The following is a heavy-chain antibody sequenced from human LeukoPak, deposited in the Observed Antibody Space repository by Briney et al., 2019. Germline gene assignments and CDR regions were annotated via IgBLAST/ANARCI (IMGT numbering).Heavy chain of an antibody. V-gene: IGHV1-2*06. Sequence: GASVKVFCKASGYTFTGYYMHWVRQAPGQGLEWMGRINPNSGGTNYAQKFQGRVTMTRDTSISTAYMELSRLRSDDTAVYYCARFRGYYFHYGMDVWGQGTTVTVSS. CDR3: ARFRGYYFHYGMDV. J-gene: IGHJ6*02. CDR2: INPNSGGT. CDR1: GYTFTGYY.